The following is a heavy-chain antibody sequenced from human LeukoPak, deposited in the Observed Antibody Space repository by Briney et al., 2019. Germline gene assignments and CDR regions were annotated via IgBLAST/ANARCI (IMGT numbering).Heavy chain of an antibody. CDR1: GFTFSDSW. CDR2: LNKAGSQK. Sequence: GGSLRLSCAASGFTFSDSWMSWVRQTPGKGLEWVANLNKAGSQKHYVDSVKGRFTISRDNGKNILYLQMNSLRVEDTAVYYCARELVVGPAEYFHHWGQGTLVTVSS. V-gene: IGHV3-7*01. D-gene: IGHD2-8*02. J-gene: IGHJ1*01. CDR3: ARELVVGPAEYFHH.